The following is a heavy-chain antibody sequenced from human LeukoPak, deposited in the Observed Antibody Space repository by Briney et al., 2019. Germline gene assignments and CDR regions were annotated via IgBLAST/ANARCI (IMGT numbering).Heavy chain of an antibody. V-gene: IGHV3-23*01. D-gene: IGHD3-16*01. Sequence: PGGSLRLSGAASGFTFSSYAMSGVRQAPGKGLEWVSAISGSGGSTYYADSVKGRFTISRGNSKNTLYLQMNSLRAEDTAVYYCATSRGELDYWGQGTLVTVSS. J-gene: IGHJ4*02. CDR1: GFTFSSYA. CDR3: ATSRGELDY. CDR2: ISGSGGST.